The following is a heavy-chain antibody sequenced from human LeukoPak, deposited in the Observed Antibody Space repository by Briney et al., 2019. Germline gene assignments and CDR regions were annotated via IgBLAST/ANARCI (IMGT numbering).Heavy chain of an antibody. CDR3: ARSGNLDY. J-gene: IGHJ4*02. V-gene: IGHV3-7*02. CDR1: GFSFSTYW. Sequence: GGSLRLSCAASGFSFSTYWMSWVRQTPGKGLEWVAMIKPDGSEKYYVDSVKGRFTISRDNAKNSVYLQMNSLRGEDMAVYYCARSGNLDYWGQGTLVIVSS. CDR2: IKPDGSEK. D-gene: IGHD3-10*01.